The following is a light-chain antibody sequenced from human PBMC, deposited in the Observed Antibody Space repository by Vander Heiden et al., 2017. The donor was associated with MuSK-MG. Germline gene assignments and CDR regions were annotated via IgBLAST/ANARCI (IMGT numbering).Light chain of an antibody. CDR2: TTS. Sequence: IQLPHSPSSLSASVGDRVTITCRASQGISSNLNWYQQKPGKAPKLLIYTTSSLQSGVPSRFSGGGSGTDFTLTISSLQPEDFATYYCQQSDSTPYTFGHGTKVEIK. CDR1: QGISSN. CDR3: QQSDSTPYT. V-gene: IGKV1-39*01. J-gene: IGKJ2*01.